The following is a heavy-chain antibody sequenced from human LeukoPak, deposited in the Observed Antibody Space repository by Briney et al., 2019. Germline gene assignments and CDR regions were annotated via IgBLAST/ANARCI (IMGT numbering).Heavy chain of an antibody. CDR3: ARVGSGSSRFDP. V-gene: IGHV4-30-2*01. D-gene: IGHD1-26*01. J-gene: IGHJ5*02. Sequence: SETLFLTCTVSGGSISSGGYYWSWIRQPPGKGLEWIGYIYHSGSTYYNPSLKSRVTISVDRSKNQFSLKLSSVTAADTAVYYCARVGSGSSRFDPWGQGTLVTVSP. CDR2: IYHSGST. CDR1: GGSISSGGYY.